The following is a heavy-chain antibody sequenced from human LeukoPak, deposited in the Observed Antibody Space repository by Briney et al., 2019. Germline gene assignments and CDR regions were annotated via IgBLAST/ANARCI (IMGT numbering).Heavy chain of an antibody. J-gene: IGHJ4*02. CDR2: MNPNSGNT. D-gene: IGHD5-12*01. CDR1: GYTFTSHD. V-gene: IGHV1-8*01. CDR3: ARRIGRGYAFDY. Sequence: ASVKVSCKASGYTFTSHDINWVRQATGQGLGWMGWMNPNSGNTGYAQNFQGRLTMTRNTSISTAYMELSSLRSEDTAVYYCARRIGRGYAFDYWGQGTLVTVPS.